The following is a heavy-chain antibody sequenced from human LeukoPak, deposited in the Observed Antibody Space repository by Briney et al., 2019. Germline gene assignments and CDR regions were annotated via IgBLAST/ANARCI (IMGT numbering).Heavy chain of an antibody. Sequence: GGSLRLSCAASGFTFSDKSMNWVRLAPGKGLEWISYISTTSSTIHYADSVKGRFTISRDNAKNSLYLQMDSLRAEDTAVYYCATLGHGTGWFFDYWGQGTLVTVS. J-gene: IGHJ4*02. D-gene: IGHD6-19*01. CDR2: ISTTSSTI. CDR1: GFTFSDKS. V-gene: IGHV3-48*04. CDR3: ATLGHGTGWFFDY.